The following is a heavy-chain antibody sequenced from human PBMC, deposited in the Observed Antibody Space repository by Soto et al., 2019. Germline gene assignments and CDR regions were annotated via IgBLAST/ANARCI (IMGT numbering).Heavy chain of an antibody. CDR2: IIPIFGTA. Sequence: ASVKVSCKASGGTFSSYAISWVRQAPGQGLEWMGGIIPIFGTANYAQKFQGRVTITADKSTSTAYMELSSLRSEDTAVYYCARAKITMIVKGGYYYGMDVWGQGTTVTVSS. CDR1: GGTFSSYA. CDR3: ARAKITMIVKGGYYYGMDV. V-gene: IGHV1-69*06. J-gene: IGHJ6*02. D-gene: IGHD3-22*01.